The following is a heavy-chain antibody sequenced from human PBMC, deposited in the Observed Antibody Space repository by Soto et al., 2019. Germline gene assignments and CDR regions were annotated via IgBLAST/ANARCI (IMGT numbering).Heavy chain of an antibody. J-gene: IGHJ5*02. CDR1: GGSISSSNW. CDR3: ARVSAGSYGSGSYYNNWLDP. Sequence: PSETLSLTCAVSGGSISSSNWWSWVRQPPGKGLEWIGEIYHSGSTNYNPSPKSRVTISVDKSKNQFSLKLSSVTAADTAVYYCARVSAGSYGSGSYYNNWLDPWGQGTLVTVSS. V-gene: IGHV4-4*02. D-gene: IGHD3-10*01. CDR2: IYHSGST.